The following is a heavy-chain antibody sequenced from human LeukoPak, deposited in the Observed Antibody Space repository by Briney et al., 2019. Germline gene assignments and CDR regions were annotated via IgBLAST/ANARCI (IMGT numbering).Heavy chain of an antibody. V-gene: IGHV3-23*01. CDR3: AKAIGYCSSISCSPFDY. CDR2: ISGGGGTT. D-gene: IGHD2-2*01. J-gene: IGHJ4*02. Sequence: GGSLRLSCAASGFTFNSYAMSWGRQAPGKGLEWVSAISGGGGTTYYADSVKGRFTISRDNSKNTLYLQMNSLRAEDTAVYYCAKAIGYCSSISCSPFDYWGQGTLVTVSS. CDR1: GFTFNSYA.